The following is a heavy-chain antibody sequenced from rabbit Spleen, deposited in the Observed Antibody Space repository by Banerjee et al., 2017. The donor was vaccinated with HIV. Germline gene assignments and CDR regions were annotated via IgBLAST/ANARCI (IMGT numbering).Heavy chain of an antibody. D-gene: IGHD1-1*01. CDR3: ARNYVNVFDP. CDR1: GLDFSRSYW. CDR2: INTSDGDT. Sequence: EQLEESGGGLVKPEGSLTLTCKASGLDFSRSYWMCWVRQAPGKGLEWIGCINTSDGDTDYANWPKGRFTISKASSTTVTLQMTSLTAADTATYFCARNYVNVFDPWGQGTLVTVS. V-gene: IGHV1S45*01. J-gene: IGHJ2*01.